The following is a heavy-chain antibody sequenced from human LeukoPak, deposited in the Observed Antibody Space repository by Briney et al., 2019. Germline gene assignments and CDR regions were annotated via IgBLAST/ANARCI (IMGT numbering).Heavy chain of an antibody. Sequence: GSLRLSCAGSGFTFSSYWMSWVRQAPGKGLEWVAVISYDGSNKYYADSVKGRFTISRDNSKNTLYLQMNSLRAEDTAVYYCAIIGCYRGVCAFDVWGQGTRVTVSS. CDR3: AIIGCYRGVCAFDV. CDR2: ISYDGSNK. J-gene: IGHJ3*01. V-gene: IGHV3-30-3*01. CDR1: GFTFSSYW. D-gene: IGHD2-2*01.